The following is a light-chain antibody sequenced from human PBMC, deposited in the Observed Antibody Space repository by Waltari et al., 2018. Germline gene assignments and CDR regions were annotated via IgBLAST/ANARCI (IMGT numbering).Light chain of an antibody. CDR2: EVS. J-gene: IGLJ1*01. CDR3: SSYTNRATLRV. CDR1: SSDIGNYNY. V-gene: IGLV2-14*01. Sequence: QSALAQPASVSGSPGQSIAISCTGTSSDIGNYNYVSWYQQHPGKAPKLILYEVSDRPSGVSRRFSGSKSGNKATLTISGLQAYDEADYYCSSYTNRATLRVFGTGTKVTVL.